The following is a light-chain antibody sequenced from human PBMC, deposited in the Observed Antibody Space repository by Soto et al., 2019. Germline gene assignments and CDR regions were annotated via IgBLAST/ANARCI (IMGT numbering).Light chain of an antibody. Sequence: DIVMTQTPLSLSVTPGQPASISCKSSQSLLHSDGKTYLYWYLQKPGQSPQLLIYEVSNRLSGVPERFSGSGSGTDFTLKISRVEAEDAGLYYCMQSIQLRTFGQGTKVDIK. CDR3: MQSIQLRT. J-gene: IGKJ1*01. CDR2: EVS. CDR1: QSLLHSDGKTY. V-gene: IGKV2D-29*02.